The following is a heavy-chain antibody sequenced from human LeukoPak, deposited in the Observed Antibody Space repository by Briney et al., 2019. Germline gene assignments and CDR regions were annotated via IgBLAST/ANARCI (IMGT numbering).Heavy chain of an antibody. Sequence: PSETLSLTCAVYGGSFSGYYYTWIRQPPGKGLEWLGEINDSGGTNYNPSLESRLTISADTSKNEFSLKLTSVTAADTAVYYCARQIAVAGKAGIDYWGQGTLVTVSS. D-gene: IGHD6-19*01. CDR3: ARQIAVAGKAGIDY. CDR2: INDSGGT. J-gene: IGHJ4*02. V-gene: IGHV4-34*01. CDR1: GGSFSGYY.